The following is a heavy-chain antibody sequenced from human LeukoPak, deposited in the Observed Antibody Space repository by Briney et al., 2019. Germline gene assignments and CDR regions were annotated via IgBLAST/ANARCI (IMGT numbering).Heavy chain of an antibody. CDR3: ALYYDILTPSPWGAFDI. J-gene: IGHJ3*02. D-gene: IGHD3-9*01. Sequence: GASVKVSCKASGYTFTGYYMHWVRQAPGQGLEWMGWINPNSGGTNYAQKFQGRVAMTRDTSISTAYMELSRLRSDDTAVYYCALYYDILTPSPWGAFDIWGQGTMVTVSS. CDR1: GYTFTGYY. CDR2: INPNSGGT. V-gene: IGHV1-2*02.